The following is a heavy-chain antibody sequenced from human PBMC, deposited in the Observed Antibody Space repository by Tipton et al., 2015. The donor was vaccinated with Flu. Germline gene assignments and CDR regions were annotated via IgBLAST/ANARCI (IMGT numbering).Heavy chain of an antibody. D-gene: IGHD3-22*01. CDR1: GFTVSSNY. CDR2: IYSGGST. V-gene: IGHV3-53*01. J-gene: IGHJ4*02. CDR3: ARGWWGSRGYLAYFDY. Sequence: SLRLSCAASGFTVSSNYMSWVRQAPGKGLEWVSVIYSGGSTYYADSVKGRFTISRDNSKNTLYLQMNSLRAEDTAVYYCARGWWGSRGYLAYFDYWGQGTLVPVSS.